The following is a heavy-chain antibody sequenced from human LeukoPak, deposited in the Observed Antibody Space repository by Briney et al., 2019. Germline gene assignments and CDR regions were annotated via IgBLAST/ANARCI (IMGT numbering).Heavy chain of an antibody. CDR2: ITLTGSTT. J-gene: IGHJ3*02. D-gene: IGHD1-20*01. CDR1: GFIFSHFE. Sequence: GGSLGLSCAASGFIFSHFEMNWVRQAPGKGLECVSYITLTGSTTCYADSVKGRFTISRDNAKGSLYLQMNNLRAEDTAVYYCARTPDYNWNDEHAFDIWGQGTMVTVSS. V-gene: IGHV3-48*03. CDR3: ARTPDYNWNDEHAFDI.